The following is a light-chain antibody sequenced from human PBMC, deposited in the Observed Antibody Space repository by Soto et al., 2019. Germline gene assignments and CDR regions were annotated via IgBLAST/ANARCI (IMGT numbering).Light chain of an antibody. CDR2: SAS. CDR3: LQHHSYPFT. CDR1: EGIRND. J-gene: IGKJ3*01. Sequence: DIQMTQFPSSLSASVGDRVTISCRASEGIRNDLAWYQQEPGKAPKRVIYSASILQSGAPSRFSGSGSGTEFTLTISSLQPEDRATYYCLQHHSYPFTFGPGTKVDI. V-gene: IGKV1-17*01.